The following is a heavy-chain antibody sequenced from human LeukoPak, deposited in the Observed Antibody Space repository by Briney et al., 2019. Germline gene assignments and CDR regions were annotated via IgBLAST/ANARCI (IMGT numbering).Heavy chain of an antibody. CDR2: IYHSGST. CDR3: ARGDGAYYYGMDV. D-gene: IGHD5-24*01. Sequence: SETLSLTCAVSGCSISSGGYSWSRIRQPPGKGLEWIGYIYHSGSTYYNPSLKSRVTISVDRSKNQFSLKLSSVTAADTAVYYCARGDGAYYYGMDVWGQGTTVTVSS. CDR1: GCSISSGGYS. V-gene: IGHV4-30-2*01. J-gene: IGHJ6*02.